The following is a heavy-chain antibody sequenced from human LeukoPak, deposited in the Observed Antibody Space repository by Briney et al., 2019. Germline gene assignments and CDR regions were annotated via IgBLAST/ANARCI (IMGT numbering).Heavy chain of an antibody. V-gene: IGHV3-21*01. Sequence: GGSLRLSCAASGFTFSSYSMNWVRQAPGKGLEWVSSISSSSSYIYYADSVKGRFTISRDNAKNSLYLQMNSLRAEDTAVYYCARDQEPYCSGGSCYPIDYWGQGTLVTVS. CDR2: ISSSSSYI. CDR1: GFTFSSYS. CDR3: ARDQEPYCSGGSCYPIDY. J-gene: IGHJ4*02. D-gene: IGHD2-15*01.